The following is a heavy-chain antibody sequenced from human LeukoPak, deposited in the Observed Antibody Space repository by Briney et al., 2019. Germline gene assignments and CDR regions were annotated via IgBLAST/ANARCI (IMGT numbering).Heavy chain of an antibody. Sequence: AGTLSRTCAVYGGSFSGCYWSWIGQPPGKGLEWIGEINHSGSTNYNPSLKSRVTITVDTSKNQFSLKLSSVTAADTAVYYCAIRGTTHTKITMVRGVTIYFEDWGQGTLVTVSS. V-gene: IGHV4-34*01. CDR3: AIRGTTHTKITMVRGVTIYFED. CDR1: GGSFSGCY. D-gene: IGHD3-10*01. J-gene: IGHJ4*02. CDR2: INHSGST.